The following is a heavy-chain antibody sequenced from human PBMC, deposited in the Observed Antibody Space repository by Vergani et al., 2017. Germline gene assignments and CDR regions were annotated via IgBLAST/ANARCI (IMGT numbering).Heavy chain of an antibody. D-gene: IGHD1-1*01. J-gene: IGHJ3*02. CDR3: VRVKGSNWNDHLYDI. Sequence: EVQLVESGGGLVQPGGSLRLSCAASGFTFSDHYMDWVRQAPGKGLEWVGRTRNKANSYTTEYAASVKGRFTISRDDSKNSLYLQMNSLQTEDTALYYCVRVKGSNWNDHLYDIWGQGTLVTVSS. CDR1: GFTFSDHY. V-gene: IGHV3-72*01. CDR2: TRNKANSYTT.